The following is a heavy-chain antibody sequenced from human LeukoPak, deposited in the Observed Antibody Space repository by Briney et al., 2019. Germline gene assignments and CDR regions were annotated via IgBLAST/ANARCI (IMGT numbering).Heavy chain of an antibody. CDR2: IYYSGST. Sequence: SETLSLTCTVSGGSISSYYWSWIRQPPGKGLEWIGYIYYSGSTNYNPSLKSRVTISVDTSKNQFSLKLSSVTAADTAVYYCAREDPQTRVPEGMDVWGQGTTVTVSS. J-gene: IGHJ6*02. D-gene: IGHD4/OR15-4a*01. CDR1: GGSISSYY. V-gene: IGHV4-59*01. CDR3: AREDPQTRVPEGMDV.